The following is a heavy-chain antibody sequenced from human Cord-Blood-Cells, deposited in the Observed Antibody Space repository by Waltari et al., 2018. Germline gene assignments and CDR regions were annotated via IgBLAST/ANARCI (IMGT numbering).Heavy chain of an antibody. CDR2: INHSGST. CDR1: GGSFSGYY. CDR3: ARGLGGYSYGYFDY. D-gene: IGHD5-18*01. J-gene: IGHJ4*02. V-gene: IGHV4-34*01. Sequence: QLQLQQWGAGLLKPSETLSLTCAVYGGSFSGYYWSWIRQPPGKGLEWIGEINHSGSTNYNPSLKSRVTISVDTSKNQFSLKLSSVTAADTAVYYCARGLGGYSYGYFDYWGQGTLVTVSS.